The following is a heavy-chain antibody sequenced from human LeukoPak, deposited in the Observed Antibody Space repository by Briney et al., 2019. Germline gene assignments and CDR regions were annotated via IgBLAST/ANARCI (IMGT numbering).Heavy chain of an antibody. CDR3: ARDYGGSSPFDY. Sequence: GGSLRLSCAASGFTFSSYGMHWVRQAPGKGLEWVAYIRYDGSNKYYADSVKGRFTISRDNSKNTLYLHMNSLRAEDTAVYYCARDYGGSSPFDYWGQGTLVTVSS. D-gene: IGHD4-23*01. J-gene: IGHJ4*02. V-gene: IGHV3-30*02. CDR1: GFTFSSYG. CDR2: IRYDGSNK.